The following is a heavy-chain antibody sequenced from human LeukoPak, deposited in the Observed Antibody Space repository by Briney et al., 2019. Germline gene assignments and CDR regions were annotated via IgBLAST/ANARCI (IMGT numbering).Heavy chain of an antibody. CDR1: GFIFSRCV. CDR2: ISKEGINK. D-gene: IGHD3-10*01. Sequence: HSGGSLRLACAASGFIFSRCVMHWVRQAPGKGLEWVAVISKEGINKYYGDSVKERFTISRDNSKNTMYLQMTSLRAEDTAVYYCARDLMVRGETGAFDIWGQGTLVTVS. CDR3: ARDLMVRGETGAFDI. J-gene: IGHJ3*02. V-gene: IGHV3-30*04.